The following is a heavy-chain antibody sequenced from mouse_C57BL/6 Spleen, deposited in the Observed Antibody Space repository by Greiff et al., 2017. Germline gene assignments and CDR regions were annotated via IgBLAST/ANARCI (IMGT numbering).Heavy chain of an antibody. CDR2: IDPNRGGN. CDR3: ALGRNYYAMGY. V-gene: IGHV1-72*01. D-gene: IGHD4-1*01. CDR1: GYTFTSHW. Sequence: QVQLQQPGAELVKPGASVQLSCKASGYTFTSHWMHWVKQRPGRGLAWIGRIDPNRGGNKYNEKFKSKATLTVDKPSSTAYMQLSSLTYEDSAVDYCALGRNYYAMGYWGQGTSVTVAS. J-gene: IGHJ4*01.